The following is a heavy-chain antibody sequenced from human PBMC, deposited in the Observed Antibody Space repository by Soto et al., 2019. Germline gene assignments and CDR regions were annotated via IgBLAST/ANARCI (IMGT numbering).Heavy chain of an antibody. Sequence: GGSLRLSCAASGFPFSTYAMTWVRQAPGKGLECFSGISGSGGSTYYADSVKGRFSISRDNSKDTLYLQMTSLRAEDTAVYYCAKLRGYSGYDPFDSWGQGTLVTVSS. J-gene: IGHJ4*02. V-gene: IGHV3-23*01. D-gene: IGHD5-12*01. CDR3: AKLRGYSGYDPFDS. CDR1: GFPFSTYA. CDR2: ISGSGGST.